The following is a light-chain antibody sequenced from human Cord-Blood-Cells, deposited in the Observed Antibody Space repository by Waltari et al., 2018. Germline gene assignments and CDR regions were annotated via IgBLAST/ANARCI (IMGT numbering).Light chain of an antibody. V-gene: IGLV2-14*01. J-gene: IGLJ2*01. CDR2: DVS. Sequence: QSALTQPASVSGSPGQSITIPCTGTSRDVGGYNYVTWYQQHPGKAPKLMLYDVSKRPSGVYNRFSGSKSGNTASLTISGLQAEDEADYYCSSYTSSSTFVFGGGTKLTVL. CDR1: SRDVGGYNY. CDR3: SSYTSSSTFV.